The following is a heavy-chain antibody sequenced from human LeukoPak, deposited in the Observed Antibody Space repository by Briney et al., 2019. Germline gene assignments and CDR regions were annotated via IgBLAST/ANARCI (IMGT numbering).Heavy chain of an antibody. CDR3: ARGPIRYSDWLDSPYYDMDV. V-gene: IGHV1-8*01. D-gene: IGHD3-9*01. J-gene: IGHJ6*03. CDR1: GYTFTSYD. Sequence: ASVKVSCKASGYTFTSYDINWVRQATGQGLEWMGWMNPNSGNTGYAQKFQGRVAMTRNTSISTAYMELSSLRSEDTAVYYCARGPIRYSDWLDSPYYDMDVWGKGTTVTISS. CDR2: MNPNSGNT.